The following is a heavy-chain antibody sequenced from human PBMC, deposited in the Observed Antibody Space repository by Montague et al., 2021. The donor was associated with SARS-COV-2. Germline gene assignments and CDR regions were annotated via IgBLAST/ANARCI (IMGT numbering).Heavy chain of an antibody. CDR1: GGSFSGYF. Sequence: SETLSLTCAVYGGSFSGYFWSWIRQTPGRGLEWIVEINHGGTADYNPSLKSRVTLSVDTSKAQFSLILTSVTAADTAVYYCARERGRGVDYFDPWGQGTLVTVSS. CDR3: ARERGRGVDYFDP. V-gene: IGHV4-34*01. CDR2: INHGGTA. J-gene: IGHJ5*02. D-gene: IGHD4-11*01.